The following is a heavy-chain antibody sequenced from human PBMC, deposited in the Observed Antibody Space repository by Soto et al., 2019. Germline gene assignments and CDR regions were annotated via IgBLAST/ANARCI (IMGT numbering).Heavy chain of an antibody. J-gene: IGHJ4*02. CDR2: ISGSGGST. CDR3: AKCPAEDYSSYFVY. V-gene: IGHV3-23*01. CDR1: GSTFSSYA. Sequence: EVQLLESGGGLVQPGGSLRLSCAASGSTFSSYAMSWVRQAPGKGLEWVPAISGSGGSTYYEDSVKGRFTISRDNSKNTLYLQMNSLRAEDTAVYYCAKCPAEDYSSYFVYWGQGTLVTVSS. D-gene: IGHD4-4*01.